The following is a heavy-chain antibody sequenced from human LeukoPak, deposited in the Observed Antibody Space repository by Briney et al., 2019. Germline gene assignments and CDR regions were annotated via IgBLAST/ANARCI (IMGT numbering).Heavy chain of an antibody. V-gene: IGHV3-23*01. CDR1: GFTFSSYA. D-gene: IGHD2-15*01. CDR3: AKGVVAGWEGYYFDY. CDR2: ISGSGGST. Sequence: GGSLRLSCAASGFTFSSYAMSWVRQAPGKGLEWVSAISGSGGSTYYADSVKGRFTISRDNSKNTLYLQMNSLRAEDTAVYYCAKGVVAGWEGYYFDYWGQGTLVTVSS. J-gene: IGHJ4*02.